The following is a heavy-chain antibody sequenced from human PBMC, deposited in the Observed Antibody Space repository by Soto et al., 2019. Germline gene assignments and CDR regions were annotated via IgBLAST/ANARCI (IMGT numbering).Heavy chain of an antibody. CDR1: GFTFSSYE. D-gene: IGHD3-3*01. J-gene: IGHJ6*02. Sequence: GGSLRLSCSASGFTFSSYEMNWVRQAPGKGLEWVSYISDSGRTIYYADSVKGRFTVSRDDAQNSVYLQMDSLRAEDTAVYYCARDLLHYDFWSGYSAYFYYGMDVWGPGTTVTVS. CDR3: ARDLLHYDFWSGYSAYFYYGMDV. CDR2: ISDSGRTI. V-gene: IGHV3-48*03.